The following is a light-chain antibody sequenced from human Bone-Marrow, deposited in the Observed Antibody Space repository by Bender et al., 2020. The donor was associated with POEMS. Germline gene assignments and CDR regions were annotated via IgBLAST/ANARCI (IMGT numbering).Light chain of an antibody. Sequence: QSALTQPASVSGSPGQSITISCTGTNSDVGTYNAVSWYQQQPGKGPKLILYKVTKRPSGVSSRFSGSKAGYTASLTISGLRSEEEAAYYCCSHTSSGTWIFGGGTTLTVL. CDR2: KVT. CDR1: NSDVGTYNA. J-gene: IGLJ2*01. V-gene: IGLV2-23*02. CDR3: CSHTSSGTWI.